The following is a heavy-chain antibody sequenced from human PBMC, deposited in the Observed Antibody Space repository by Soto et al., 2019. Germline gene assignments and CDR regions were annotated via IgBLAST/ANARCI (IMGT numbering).Heavy chain of an antibody. Sequence: ASVKVSCKASGYTFTGYYMHWVRQAPGQGLEWMGWINPNSGGTNFPQRFQGRVAMSRDTSTSTVYMHLSSLRSEDTAVYYCARANYGSGTVFAAFDFWGQGTMVTVSS. J-gene: IGHJ3*01. CDR3: ARANYGSGTVFAAFDF. CDR2: INPNSGGT. V-gene: IGHV1-2*02. CDR1: GYTFTGYY. D-gene: IGHD3-10*01.